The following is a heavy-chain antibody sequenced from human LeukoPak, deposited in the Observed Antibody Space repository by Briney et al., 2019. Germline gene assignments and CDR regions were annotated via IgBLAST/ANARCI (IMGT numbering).Heavy chain of an antibody. Sequence: GGSLRLSCSASGCTFTGYAMHWVRQAPGKGLEHVSGINGDGGREDFVDSVRDKFTISRDNSKNTLYLQMSSLRAEDTAVYYCAKDLDHWRSGSYLGDFDYWGQGILVTVSS. CDR2: INGDGGRE. J-gene: IGHJ4*02. CDR3: AKDLDHWRSGSYLGDFDY. D-gene: IGHD3-10*01. CDR1: GCTFTGYA. V-gene: IGHV3-64D*06.